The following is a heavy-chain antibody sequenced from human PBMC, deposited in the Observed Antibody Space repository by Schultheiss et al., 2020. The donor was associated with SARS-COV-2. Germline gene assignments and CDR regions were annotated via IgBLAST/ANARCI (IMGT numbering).Heavy chain of an antibody. V-gene: IGHV4-39*07. CDR2: IYYSGST. J-gene: IGHJ6*02. CDR3: ARRPANYYGMDV. Sequence: ETLSLTCTVSGGSISSSSYYWGWIRQPPGKGLEWIGSIYYSGSTYYNPSLKSRVTISVDTSKNQFSLKLSSVTAADTAVYYCARRPANYYGMDVWGQGTTVTV. CDR1: GGSISSSSYY.